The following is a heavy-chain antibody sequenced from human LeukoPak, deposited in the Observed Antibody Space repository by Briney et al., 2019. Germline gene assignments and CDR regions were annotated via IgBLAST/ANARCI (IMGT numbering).Heavy chain of an antibody. J-gene: IGHJ4*02. CDR3: TTSPSFGSSWYTFNY. Sequence: GGSLRLSCAVSGFTFRSYALSWVRQAPGRGLKWVSPISGSGGITYYADSVKGRFTISRDNSKNTLYLQMNSLRAEDTAVFYCTTSPSFGSSWYTFNYWGQGTLVIVSS. CDR2: ISGSGGIT. V-gene: IGHV3-23*01. CDR1: GFTFRSYA. D-gene: IGHD6-13*01.